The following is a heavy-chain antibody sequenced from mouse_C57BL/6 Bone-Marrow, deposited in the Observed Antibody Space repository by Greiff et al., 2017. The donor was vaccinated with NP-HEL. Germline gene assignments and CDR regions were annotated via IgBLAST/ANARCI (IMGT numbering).Heavy chain of an antibody. CDR3: AREGGLRRRTYAMDY. CDR2: INYDGSST. D-gene: IGHD2-4*01. J-gene: IGHJ4*01. CDR1: GFTFRDYY. Sequence: DVMLVESEGGLVQPGSSMKLSCTASGFTFRDYYMAWVRQVPEKGLEWVANINYDGSSTYYLDSLKSRFIISRDNAKNILYLQMRSLKSEDTATYYCAREGGLRRRTYAMDYWGQGTSVTVSS. V-gene: IGHV5-16*01.